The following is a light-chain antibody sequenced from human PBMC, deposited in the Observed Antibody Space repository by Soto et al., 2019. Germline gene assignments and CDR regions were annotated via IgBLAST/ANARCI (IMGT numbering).Light chain of an antibody. V-gene: IGKV1D-16*01. CDR3: RQYSSYPLT. CDR1: QGISNW. CDR2: AAS. Sequence: IQMTQNPSSLSASVGDRVTVTCRASQGISNWLAWYQQKPEKAPKSLIYAASNLQSGVPSRFSGSGSGTDFTLTISSLQPEDFATYYCRQYSSYPLTFGGR. J-gene: IGKJ4*01.